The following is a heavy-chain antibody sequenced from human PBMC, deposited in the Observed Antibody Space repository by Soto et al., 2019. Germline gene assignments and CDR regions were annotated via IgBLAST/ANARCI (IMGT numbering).Heavy chain of an antibody. Sequence: QVQLVQSGGEVKKAGASVKVSCKASGYTFTTSGVSWVRQAPGQGLECMGWVSGYNGNTKYVENFQDRVTMTTDTATSKDYLELRSLRTDDTAVYYCARAGELPYYYYGMDVWGQGTTVIVSS. D-gene: IGHD1-7*01. CDR1: GYTFTTSG. V-gene: IGHV1-18*01. J-gene: IGHJ6*02. CDR3: ARAGELPYYYYGMDV. CDR2: VSGYNGNT.